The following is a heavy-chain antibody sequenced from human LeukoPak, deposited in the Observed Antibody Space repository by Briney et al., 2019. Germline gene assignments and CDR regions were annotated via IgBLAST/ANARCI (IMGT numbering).Heavy chain of an antibody. CDR2: IYYSGST. CDR1: GGSISSGDYY. J-gene: IGHJ4*02. CDR3: ARGYGSGSSQEAFSDY. D-gene: IGHD3-10*01. Sequence: SQTLSLTCTVSGGSISSGDYYWGWIRQPRGKGLEWIGCIYYSGSTYYNPSPKSRVTISVDTSKNQFSLKLSSVTAADTAVYYCARGYGSGSSQEAFSDYWGQGTLVTVSS. V-gene: IGHV4-30-4*01.